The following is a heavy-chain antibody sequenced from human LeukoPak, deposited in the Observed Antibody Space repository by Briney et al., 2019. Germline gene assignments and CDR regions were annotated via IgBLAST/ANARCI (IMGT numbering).Heavy chain of an antibody. CDR2: ISSSSSTI. CDR3: ARRGGDLPLDY. Sequence: QPGGSLRLSCAASGFTFSSYSMNWVRQAPGKGLEWVSYISSSSSTIYYADSVKGRFTISRDNAKNSLYLQMNSLRAEDTAVYYCARRGGDLPLDYWGQGTLVTVSS. D-gene: IGHD2-21*02. J-gene: IGHJ4*02. V-gene: IGHV3-48*04. CDR1: GFTFSSYS.